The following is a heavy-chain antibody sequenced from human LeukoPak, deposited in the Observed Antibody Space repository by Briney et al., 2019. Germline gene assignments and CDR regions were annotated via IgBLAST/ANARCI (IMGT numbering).Heavy chain of an antibody. CDR3: ARDLKGGYYFDY. V-gene: IGHV4-59*01. CDR1: GGSISSYY. Sequence: SETLSLTCTVSGGSISSYYWSWIRQPPGEGLEWIGYIYYSGSTNYNPSLKSRVTISVDTSKNQFSLKLSSVTAADTAVYYCARDLKGGYYFDYWGQGTLVTVSS. D-gene: IGHD3-16*01. CDR2: IYYSGST. J-gene: IGHJ4*02.